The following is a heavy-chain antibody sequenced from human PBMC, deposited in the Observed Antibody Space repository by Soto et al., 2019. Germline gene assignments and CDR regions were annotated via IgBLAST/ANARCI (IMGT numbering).Heavy chain of an antibody. D-gene: IGHD2-2*01. CDR2: MNPNSGNT. J-gene: IGHJ6*02. Sequence: GASVKVSCKASGYTFTRYDINWVRQAPGQGLEWMGWMNPNSGNTGYAQKFQGRVTMTRNTSISTAYMEMSSPRSEDTAVYYCAGDIVVVPAAPLPARGYYYYGMDVWGQGTTVTVSS. CDR1: GYTFTRYD. CDR3: AGDIVVVPAAPLPARGYYYYGMDV. V-gene: IGHV1-8*01.